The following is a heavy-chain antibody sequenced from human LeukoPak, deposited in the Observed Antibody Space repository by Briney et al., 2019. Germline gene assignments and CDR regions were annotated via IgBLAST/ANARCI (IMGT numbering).Heavy chain of an antibody. CDR3: AELGITMIGGV. Sequence: GGSLRLSCAVSGFSLNRYWMSWVRLTPGKGLEWVATMNHDRSEIYHADSVKGRFTISRDDAKNSLYLQMNRLRVEDTAVYYCAELGITMIGGVWGKGTTVTISS. CDR1: GFSLNRYW. V-gene: IGHV3-7*01. D-gene: IGHD3-10*02. CDR2: MNHDRSEI. J-gene: IGHJ6*04.